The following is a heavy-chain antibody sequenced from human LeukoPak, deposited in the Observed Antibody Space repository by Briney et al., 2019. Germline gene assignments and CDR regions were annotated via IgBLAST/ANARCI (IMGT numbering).Heavy chain of an antibody. CDR3: ARDDGSCYFDY. D-gene: IGHD3-10*01. J-gene: IGHJ4*02. V-gene: IGHV4-30-2*01. CDR1: GGSISSGGYS. Sequence: SQTLSLTCAVSGGSISSGGYSWSWIRQPPGKGLEWIGYIYHSGSTYYNPSLKSRVTISVDRSKNQFSLKLSSVTAADTAVYYCARDDGSCYFDYWGQGTLVTVSS. CDR2: IYHSGST.